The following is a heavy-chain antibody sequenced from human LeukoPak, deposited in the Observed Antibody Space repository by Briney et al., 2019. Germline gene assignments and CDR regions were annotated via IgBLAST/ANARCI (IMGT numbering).Heavy chain of an antibody. J-gene: IGHJ6*03. V-gene: IGHV4-4*07. CDR1: GGSISSYY. D-gene: IGHD3-10*01. CDR2: IYTSGST. Sequence: SETLSLTCTVSGGSISSYYWSWIRQPAGKGLEWIGRIYTSGSTNYNPSLKSRVTMSVDTSKNQFSLKLSSVTAADTAVYYCASELAMVRGAVYYYYMDVWGKGTTVTVSS. CDR3: ASELAMVRGAVYYYYMDV.